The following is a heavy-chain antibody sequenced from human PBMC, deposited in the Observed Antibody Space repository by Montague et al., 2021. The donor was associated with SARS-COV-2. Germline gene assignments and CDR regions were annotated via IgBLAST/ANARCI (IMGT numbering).Heavy chain of an antibody. J-gene: IGHJ4*02. CDR2: INYSGIT. V-gene: IGHV4-59*01. Sequence: SETLSLTCTVSGGSISTYYWSWTRQPPGKGLEWIAYINYSGITNHNPSLKSRVSVSLDTSKNHFSPNLKSVTAADTAVYYCARSGWLTRGFDSWGQGTLVFVSS. D-gene: IGHD5-12*01. CDR3: ARSGWLTRGFDS. CDR1: GGSISTYY.